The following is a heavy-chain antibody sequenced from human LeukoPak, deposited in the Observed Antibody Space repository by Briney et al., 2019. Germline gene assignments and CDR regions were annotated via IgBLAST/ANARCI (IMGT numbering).Heavy chain of an antibody. Sequence: GALVKVSCKASGGTFSSYAISWVRQAPGQGLEWMGGIIPIFGTANYAQKFQGRVTITADESTSTAYMELSSLRSEDTAVYYCAREDSSGWYNWFDPWGQGTLVTVSS. CDR1: GGTFSSYA. V-gene: IGHV1-69*13. D-gene: IGHD6-19*01. J-gene: IGHJ5*02. CDR2: IIPIFGTA. CDR3: AREDSSGWYNWFDP.